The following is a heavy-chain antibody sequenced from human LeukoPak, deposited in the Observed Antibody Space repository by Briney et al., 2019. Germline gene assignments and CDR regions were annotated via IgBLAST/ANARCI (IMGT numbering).Heavy chain of an antibody. V-gene: IGHV4-39*01. D-gene: IGHD4-23*01. CDR1: GGSISSSSYY. CDR2: IYYSGST. J-gene: IGHJ5*02. CDR3: ARPRAYGGNSPFDP. Sequence: SETLSLTCTVSGGSISSSSYYWGWIRQPPGKGLEWIGSIYYSGSTYYNPSLKSRVTISVDTSKNQFSLKLSSVTAADTAVYYCARPRAYGGNSPFDPWGQGTLVTVSS.